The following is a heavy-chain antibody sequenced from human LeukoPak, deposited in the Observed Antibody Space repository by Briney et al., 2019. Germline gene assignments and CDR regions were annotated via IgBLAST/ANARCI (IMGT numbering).Heavy chain of an antibody. D-gene: IGHD3-10*02. J-gene: IGHJ3*02. CDR3: AKFFTGEYVRAFDI. V-gene: IGHV3-13*01. Sequence: GGSLRLSCAASGFTFRSYDMHWVRQATGKGLEWVSGIGTAGEIYYPGSVKGRFTISRENAKNSLYLQMNSLRAGDTAVYYCAKFFTGEYVRAFDIWGQGTMVTVSS. CDR2: IGTAGEI. CDR1: GFTFRSYD.